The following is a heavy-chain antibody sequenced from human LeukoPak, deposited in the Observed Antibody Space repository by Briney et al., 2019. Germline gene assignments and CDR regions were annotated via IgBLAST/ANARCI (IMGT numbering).Heavy chain of an antibody. Sequence: QPGGSLRLSCAASGLTFSSHWMHWVRQAPGKGLVWVSRITNDGSSTTYADSVKGRFTISRDNAKNMLYLQMNNLRVEDTAVYYCARARDEYYFDYWGQGALVTVSS. D-gene: IGHD6-6*01. CDR1: GLTFSSHW. CDR2: ITNDGSST. CDR3: ARARDEYYFDY. J-gene: IGHJ4*02. V-gene: IGHV3-74*01.